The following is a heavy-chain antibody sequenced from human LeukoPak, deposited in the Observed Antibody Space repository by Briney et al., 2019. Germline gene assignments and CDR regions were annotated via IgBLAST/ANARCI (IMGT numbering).Heavy chain of an antibody. CDR2: ISYDGSNK. D-gene: IGHD3-10*01. Sequence: GGSLRLSCAASGFTFSSYGMPWVRQAPGKGLEWVAVISYDGSNKYYADSVKGRFTISRDNSKNTLYLQMNSLRAEDTAVYYCAKDMVRGVTPYYYYYGMDVWGQGTTVTVSS. CDR1: GFTFSSYG. CDR3: AKDMVRGVTPYYYYYGMDV. J-gene: IGHJ6*02. V-gene: IGHV3-30*18.